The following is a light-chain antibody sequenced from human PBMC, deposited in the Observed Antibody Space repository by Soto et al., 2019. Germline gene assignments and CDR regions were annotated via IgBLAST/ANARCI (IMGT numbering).Light chain of an antibody. Sequence: QSVLTQPRSVSGSPRQSVTISCSGTSSDVGGYDYVSWYQQHPGKAPKLVIYDVTKRPSGVPDRFSGSKSGNTASLTISGLQAEDEADYYCCSYAGTYTNYVFGTGTKLTVL. J-gene: IGLJ1*01. CDR2: DVT. CDR3: CSYAGTYTNYV. V-gene: IGLV2-11*01. CDR1: SSDVGGYDY.